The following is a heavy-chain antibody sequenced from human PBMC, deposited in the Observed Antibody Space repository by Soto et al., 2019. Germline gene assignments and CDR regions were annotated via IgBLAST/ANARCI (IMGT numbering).Heavy chain of an antibody. CDR2: INAGNGNT. D-gene: IGHD2-15*01. J-gene: IGHJ4*02. CDR1: GYTFTSYA. V-gene: IGHV1-3*01. Sequence: QVQLVQSGAEVKKPGASVKVSCEASGYTFTSYAMHWVRQAPGQRLEWMGWINAGNGNTKYSQKFQGRDTITKDTSASTAYMELSSLRSEDTAVYYCARGPGGPDGPGDYWGQGTLVTVSS. CDR3: ARGPGGPDGPGDY.